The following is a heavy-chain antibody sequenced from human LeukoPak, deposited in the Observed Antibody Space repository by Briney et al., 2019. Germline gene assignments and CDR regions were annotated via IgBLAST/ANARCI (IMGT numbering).Heavy chain of an antibody. V-gene: IGHV4-4*02. Sequence: SETLSLTCAVSGGSISSSNWWSWVRQPPGKGLEWIGEIYDSGSTNYNPSLKSRVTISVDTSKNQFSLKLSSVTAADTAVYYCALPGYSSSWYDYWGQGTLVTVSS. CDR1: GGSISSSNW. CDR3: ALPGYSSSWYDY. CDR2: IYDSGST. D-gene: IGHD6-13*01. J-gene: IGHJ4*02.